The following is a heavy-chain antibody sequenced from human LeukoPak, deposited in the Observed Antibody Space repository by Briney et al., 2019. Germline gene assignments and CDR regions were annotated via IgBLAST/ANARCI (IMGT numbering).Heavy chain of an antibody. J-gene: IGHJ2*01. CDR2: LSYAGDNK. CDR1: GFTFSSYA. D-gene: IGHD1-26*01. Sequence: GGSLRLSCAASGFTFSSYAVSWVRQAPGKGLEWVALLSYAGDNKYYADSVQGRFTISRDNSKNTLFLQMNSLRPEDTAVYYCARKNGAYWYLDLWGRGTLVTVSS. CDR3: ARKNGAYWYLDL. V-gene: IGHV3-30-3*01.